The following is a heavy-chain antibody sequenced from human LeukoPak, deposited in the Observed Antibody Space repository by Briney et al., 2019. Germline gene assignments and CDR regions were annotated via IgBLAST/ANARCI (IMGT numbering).Heavy chain of an antibody. V-gene: IGHV3-43D*03. D-gene: IGHD4-17*01. J-gene: IGHJ3*02. CDR2: ITWDGGTT. Sequence: GGSLRLSCAGSGLSLDDYAMHWVRQAPGKGLEWVSLITWDGGTTYYADSVEGRFTISRDNSKNTLYLQMNSLRAEDTAVYYCAKDPTLWPYGDYEYAFDIWGQGTMVTVSS. CDR3: AKDPTLWPYGDYEYAFDI. CDR1: GLSLDDYA.